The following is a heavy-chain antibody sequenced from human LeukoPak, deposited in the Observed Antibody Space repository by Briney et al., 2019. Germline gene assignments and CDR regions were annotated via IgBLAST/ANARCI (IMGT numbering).Heavy chain of an antibody. CDR3: ARTLPLYSGSYHRGFDP. D-gene: IGHD1-26*01. CDR2: IYTSGST. V-gene: IGHV4-4*07. Sequence: SETLSLTCTVSGGSISSYYWSWIRQPAGKGLEWIGRIYTSGSTNYNPSLKSRVTMSVDTSKNQFSLKLSSVTAADTAVYYCARTLPLYSGSYHRGFDPWGQGTLVTVSS. CDR1: GGSISSYY. J-gene: IGHJ5*02.